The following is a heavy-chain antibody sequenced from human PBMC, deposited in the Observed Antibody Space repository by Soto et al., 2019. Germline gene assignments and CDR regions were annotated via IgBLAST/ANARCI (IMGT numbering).Heavy chain of an antibody. CDR1: GGSISSSNW. CDR2: IYHSGST. V-gene: IGHV4-4*02. D-gene: IGHD1-26*01. Sequence: SETLSLTCAVSGGSISSSNWWSWVRQPPGKGLEWIGEIYHSGSTNYNPSLKSRVTISVDKSKNQFSLKLSSVTAAETAVYYCERDPGMGGSYSGYFDYWGQGTLVTVSS. J-gene: IGHJ4*02. CDR3: ERDPGMGGSYSGYFDY.